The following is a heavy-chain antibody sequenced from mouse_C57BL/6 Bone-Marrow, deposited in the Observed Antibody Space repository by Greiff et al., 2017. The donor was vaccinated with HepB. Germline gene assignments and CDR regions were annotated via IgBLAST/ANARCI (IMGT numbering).Heavy chain of an antibody. CDR3: TNDYGWYFDV. CDR2: IDPETGGT. CDR1: GYTFTDYE. D-gene: IGHD2-4*01. J-gene: IGHJ1*03. V-gene: IGHV1-15*01. Sequence: LQESGAELVRPGASVTLSCKASGYTFTDYEMHWVKQTPVHGLEWIGAIDPETGGTAYNQKFKGKAILTADKSSSTAYMELRSLTSADSAVYYCTNDYGWYFDVWGTGTTVTVSS.